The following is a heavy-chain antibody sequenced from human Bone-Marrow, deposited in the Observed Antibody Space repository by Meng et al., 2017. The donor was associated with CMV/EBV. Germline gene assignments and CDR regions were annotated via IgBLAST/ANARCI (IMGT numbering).Heavy chain of an antibody. CDR1: GYTFTSYD. D-gene: IGHD6-13*01. CDR2: MNPNSGNT. CDR3: ARTRAAGMSGIDY. J-gene: IGHJ4*02. Sequence: ASVKVSCKASGYTFTSYDINWVRQATGQGLEWMGWMNPNSGNTGYAQKFQGRVTMTTDTSTSTAYMELRSLRSDDTAVYYCARTRAAGMSGIDYWGQGTLVTASS. V-gene: IGHV1-8*01.